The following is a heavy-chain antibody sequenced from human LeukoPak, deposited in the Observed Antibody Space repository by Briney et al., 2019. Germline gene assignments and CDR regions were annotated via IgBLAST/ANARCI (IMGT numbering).Heavy chain of an antibody. V-gene: IGHV4-59*11. CDR1: GDSISTRY. D-gene: IGHD3-22*01. Sequence: SETLSLTCTVSGDSISTRYWTWIRQPPGKGLEWIGYIIYSGTTNFNPSLKSRVTMSVDTSKNQFSLKLNSVTAADTAVYYRARDPSGFYGFDYWGQGTLVTVSS. CDR2: IIYSGTT. J-gene: IGHJ4*02. CDR3: ARDPSGFYGFDY.